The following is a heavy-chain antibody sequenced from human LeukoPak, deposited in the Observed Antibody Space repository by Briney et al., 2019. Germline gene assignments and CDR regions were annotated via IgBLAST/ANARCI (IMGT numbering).Heavy chain of an antibody. D-gene: IGHD6-13*01. CDR2: INHSGST. J-gene: IGHJ4*02. V-gene: IGHV4-34*01. CDR1: GGSFSGYY. Sequence: PSETLSLTCAVYGGSFSGYYWSWIRQPPEKGLEWIGEINHSGSTNYNPSLKSRVTISVDTSKNQFSLKLSSVTAADTAVYYCARGPAAAGDYWGQGTLVTVSS. CDR3: ARGPAAAGDY.